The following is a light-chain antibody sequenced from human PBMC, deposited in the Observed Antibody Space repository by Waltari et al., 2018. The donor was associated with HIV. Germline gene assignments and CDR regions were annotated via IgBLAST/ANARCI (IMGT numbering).Light chain of an antibody. CDR2: DVT. Sequence: QSALTQPASVSGSPGQSITLPCTGTSSDVGGYDYVSWYQQHPGKAPKLIIYDVTNRPSGVSNRFSGSKSGNTASLTISGLQAEDEADYYCSSYTTSSTVVFGGGTKLTVL. CDR3: SSYTTSSTVV. J-gene: IGLJ2*01. CDR1: SSDVGGYDY. V-gene: IGLV2-14*01.